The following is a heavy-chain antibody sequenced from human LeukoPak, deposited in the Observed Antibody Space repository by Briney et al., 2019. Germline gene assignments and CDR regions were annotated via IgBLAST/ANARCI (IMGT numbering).Heavy chain of an antibody. D-gene: IGHD1-26*01. V-gene: IGHV3-20*04. CDR3: ARDRGISDSGSYAFTF. J-gene: IGHJ4*02. CDR2: INWNGGSR. Sequence: GGSLRLSCAASGFTFDDYGMSWVRHAPGKGLEGVFGINWNGGSRSYADSVKGRFTISRDNAKNSLYLQMNSLRAEDTALYYCARDRGISDSGSYAFTFWGQGTLVTVSS. CDR1: GFTFDDYG.